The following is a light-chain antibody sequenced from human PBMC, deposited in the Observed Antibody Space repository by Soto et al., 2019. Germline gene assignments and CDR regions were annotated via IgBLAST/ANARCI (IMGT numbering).Light chain of an antibody. V-gene: IGKV3-20*01. CDR3: QQYSDFPYT. CDR2: GVS. J-gene: IGKJ2*01. CDR1: QRISSRN. Sequence: EIVLTQSPGTLSLSPRERATLSCRASQRISSRNLAWYQQKPGQAPRLLIYGVSSRATGIPDRFSGSGSVTDVTLTINRLEPEDFAVYYCQQYSDFPYTFGQGTKLEVK.